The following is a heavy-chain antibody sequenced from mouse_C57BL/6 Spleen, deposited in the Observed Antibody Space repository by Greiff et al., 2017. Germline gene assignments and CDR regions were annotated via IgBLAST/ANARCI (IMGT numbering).Heavy chain of an antibody. CDR2: IYPSDSET. Sequence: QVKLQQPGAELVRPGSSVKLSCTASGYTFTSYWMDWVQQRPGQGLEWIGNIYPSDSETKYTQTLKDKATLTVEKSSSPTYMQLSRLTSEDSAVYYCARGYYCSSYWAYARDYGGQGTSGTVSS. CDR3: ARGYYCSSYWAYARDY. V-gene: IGHV1-61*01. CDR1: GYTFTSYW. J-gene: IGHJ4*01. D-gene: IGHD1-1*01.